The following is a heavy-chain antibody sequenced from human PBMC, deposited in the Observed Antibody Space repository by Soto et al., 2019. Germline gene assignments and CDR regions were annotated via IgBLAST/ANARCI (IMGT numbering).Heavy chain of an antibody. CDR3: ARQTYYDFWSGYDWWFDP. Sequence: SATLSLTRTVPGGSISSYYRSRIRQPPVKGLEWIGYIYYSGSTNYNPSLKSRVTISVDTSKNQFSLKLSSVTAADTAVYYCARQTYYDFWSGYDWWFDPWGQGTLVTVSS. CDR2: IYYSGST. V-gene: IGHV4-59*13. D-gene: IGHD3-3*01. CDR1: GGSISSYY. J-gene: IGHJ5*02.